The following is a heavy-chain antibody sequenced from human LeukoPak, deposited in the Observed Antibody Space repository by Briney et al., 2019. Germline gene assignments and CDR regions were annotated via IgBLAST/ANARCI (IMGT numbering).Heavy chain of an antibody. V-gene: IGHV3-23*01. D-gene: IGHD3-9*01. CDR1: GFTFSSYA. Sequence: GGSLRLSCAASGFTFSSYAMSWVRQAPGKGLEWVSAISGSGGSTYYADSVKGRFTISRDNSKNTLYLQMNSLRAEDTAVYYCAKGGVRYDILTGYYRADAFDIRGQGTMVTVSS. CDR3: AKGGVRYDILTGYYRADAFDI. J-gene: IGHJ3*02. CDR2: ISGSGGST.